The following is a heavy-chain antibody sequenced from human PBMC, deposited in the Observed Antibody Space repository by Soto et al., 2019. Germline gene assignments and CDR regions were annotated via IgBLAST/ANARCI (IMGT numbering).Heavy chain of an antibody. Sequence: QVQLVQSGAEVKKPGASVKVSCKASGYTFTSYGISWVRQAPGQGLEWMGWISAYNGNTNYAQKFQGRVTMTTDTYTRTAYMELRSLRSDDTAVYYCARGGKYCTNCVCSFYGMDVWGQGTTVTVSS. D-gene: IGHD2-8*01. J-gene: IGHJ6*02. CDR1: GYTFTSYG. CDR3: ARGGKYCTNCVCSFYGMDV. V-gene: IGHV1-18*01. CDR2: ISAYNGNT.